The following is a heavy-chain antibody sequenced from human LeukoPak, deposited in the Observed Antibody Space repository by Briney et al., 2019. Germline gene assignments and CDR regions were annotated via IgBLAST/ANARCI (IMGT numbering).Heavy chain of an antibody. V-gene: IGHV4-59*01. CDR2: IYYSGST. D-gene: IGHD4-11*01. J-gene: IGHJ2*01. Sequence: PSETLSLTCTVSGGSISSYYWSWIRQPPGKGLEWIGYIYYSGSTNYNPSLKSRFTISVDTSKNQFSLKLSSVTAADTAVYYCARAGGSNYDWYFDLWGRGTLVTVSS. CDR1: GGSISSYY. CDR3: ARAGGSNYDWYFDL.